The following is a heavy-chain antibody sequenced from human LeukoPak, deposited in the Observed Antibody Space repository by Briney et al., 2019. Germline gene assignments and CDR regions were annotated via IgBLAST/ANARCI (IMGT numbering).Heavy chain of an antibody. CDR2: IYHSGST. J-gene: IGHJ4*02. CDR1: GGSISSGGYS. Sequence: SETLSLTCAVSGGSISSGGYSWSWIRQPPGKGLEWIGYIYHSGSTYYNPSLKSRVTISVDRSKNQFSLKLSSVTAADTAVYYCARGRTYYDILTGYNPLGFDYWGQGTLVTVSS. V-gene: IGHV4-30-2*01. D-gene: IGHD3-9*01. CDR3: ARGRTYYDILTGYNPLGFDY.